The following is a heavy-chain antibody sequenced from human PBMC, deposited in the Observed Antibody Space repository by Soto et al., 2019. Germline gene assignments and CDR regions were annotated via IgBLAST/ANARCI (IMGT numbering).Heavy chain of an antibody. CDR1: GYTFTSYA. Sequence: ASVKVSCKASGYTFTSYAMHWVRQAPGQRLEWMGWINAGNGNTKYSQKFQGRVTITRYTSASTAYMELSSLRSEDTAVYYCARGGSLYWYFDLWGRGTLVTVS. D-gene: IGHD1-26*01. J-gene: IGHJ2*01. V-gene: IGHV1-3*01. CDR2: INAGNGNT. CDR3: ARGGSLYWYFDL.